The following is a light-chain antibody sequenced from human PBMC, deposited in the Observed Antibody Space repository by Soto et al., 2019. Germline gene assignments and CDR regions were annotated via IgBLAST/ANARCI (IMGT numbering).Light chain of an antibody. V-gene: IGKV3-20*01. CDR3: QQYCSSPPLT. J-gene: IGKJ5*01. CDR2: GAS. CDR1: QSVSSSY. Sequence: EIVLTQSPGTLSLSPGERATLSCRASQSVSSSYLAWYQQKPGQAPRLLIYGASSRATGIPDRFSGSGSGTDFTLTISRLEPEDFAVYYCQQYCSSPPLTFGQGTRLEIK.